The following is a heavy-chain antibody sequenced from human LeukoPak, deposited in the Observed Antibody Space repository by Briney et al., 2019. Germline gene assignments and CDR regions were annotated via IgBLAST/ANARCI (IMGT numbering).Heavy chain of an antibody. J-gene: IGHJ4*02. Sequence: GASVKVSCKASGYTFNNFDIDWIRQAPGQGLEWMGSMTPKSGDTDLAQKFQGRVTMTRDTSLNTAYLAVSSLTSDDTAVYYCARGLRWLQSGLHYWGQGTLVTVSS. CDR2: MTPKSGDT. CDR1: GYTFNNFD. D-gene: IGHD5-24*01. V-gene: IGHV1-8*02. CDR3: ARGLRWLQSGLHY.